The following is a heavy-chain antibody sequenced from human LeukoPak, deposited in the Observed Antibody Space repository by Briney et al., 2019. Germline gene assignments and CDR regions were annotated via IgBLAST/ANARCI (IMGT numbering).Heavy chain of an antibody. J-gene: IGHJ4*02. Sequence: GGSLRLSCAASGFTFRSYGMHWVRQAPGKGLEWVAFIRYDGSHEYYADSVKGRFTISRDNSKNTLYLQMNNLRAEDTAVFYCAKDFEQNRYISSWLDYWGQGTLVTASS. V-gene: IGHV3-30*02. D-gene: IGHD6-13*01. CDR1: GFTFRSYG. CDR3: AKDFEQNRYISSWLDY. CDR2: IRYDGSHE.